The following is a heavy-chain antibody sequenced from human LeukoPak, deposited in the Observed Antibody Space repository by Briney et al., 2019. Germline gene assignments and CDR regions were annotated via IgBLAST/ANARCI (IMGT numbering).Heavy chain of an antibody. CDR1: GGTFSSYA. CDR3: ARAPLRGNNWFDP. D-gene: IGHD3-10*01. J-gene: IGHJ5*02. CDR2: IIPIFGTA. Sequence: EASVKVSRKASGGTFSSYAISWVRQAPGQGLEWMGGIIPIFGTANYAQKFQGRVAITADESTSTAYMELSSLRSEDTAVYYCARAPLRGNNWFDPWGQGTLVTVSS. V-gene: IGHV1-69*13.